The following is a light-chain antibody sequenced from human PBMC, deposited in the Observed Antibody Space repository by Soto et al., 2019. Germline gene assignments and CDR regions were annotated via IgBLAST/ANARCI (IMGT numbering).Light chain of an antibody. CDR3: QQYYSYPRT. CDR1: QVISSY. V-gene: IGKV1-8*01. CDR2: AAS. J-gene: IGKJ1*01. Sequence: AIRMTQSPSSLSASTGDRVTITCRASQVISSYLAWFREKPGKAPKLLIYAASTLQSGVPSRFSGSGSGTDFTLTISCLQSEDFATYYCQQYYSYPRTFGQGTKVEIK.